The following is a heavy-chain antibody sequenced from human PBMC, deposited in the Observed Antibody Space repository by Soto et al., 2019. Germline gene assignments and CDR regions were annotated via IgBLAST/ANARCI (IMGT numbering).Heavy chain of an antibody. CDR2: IYYSGST. V-gene: IGHV4-30-4*01. Sequence: QVQLQESGPGLVKPSQTLSLTCTVSGGSISSGDYYWSWIRQPPGKGLEWIGYIYYSGSTYYNPALKSRVTISVDTSKNQFSLKLSSVTAADTAVYYCARALGASPRAFDIWGQGTMVTVSS. D-gene: IGHD1-26*01. CDR1: GGSISSGDYY. CDR3: ARALGASPRAFDI. J-gene: IGHJ3*02.